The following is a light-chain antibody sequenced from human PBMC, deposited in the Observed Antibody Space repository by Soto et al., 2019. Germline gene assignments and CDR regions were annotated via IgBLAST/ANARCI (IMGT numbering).Light chain of an antibody. J-gene: IGKJ1*01. CDR2: GAS. CDR3: QQYDSSPKT. V-gene: IGKV3-20*01. Sequence: EIVLTQSPATLSLAPGERATLSCRASQSLSSNFLAWYQQRPGQAPRLLIYGASSRATGIPDRFSGSGSGTDFTLTISRLEPEDFAVYYCQQYDSSPKTFGQGTKVDI. CDR1: QSLSSNF.